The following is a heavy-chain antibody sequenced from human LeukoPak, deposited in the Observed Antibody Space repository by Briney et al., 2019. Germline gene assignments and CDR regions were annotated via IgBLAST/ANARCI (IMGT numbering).Heavy chain of an antibody. V-gene: IGHV1-3*01. J-gene: IGHJ4*02. CDR1: GNSFTSHA. CDR2: ITVGDGNT. Sequence: GASVRVSCKASGNSFTSHAIHWARQAPGQRLEWMGWITVGDGNTKYSEKFQGRVTITRDTSASTVYMELSSLRSEDTAVYYCARSQNGGYNYWGQGTLVTVSS. CDR3: ARSQNGGYNY. D-gene: IGHD1-26*01.